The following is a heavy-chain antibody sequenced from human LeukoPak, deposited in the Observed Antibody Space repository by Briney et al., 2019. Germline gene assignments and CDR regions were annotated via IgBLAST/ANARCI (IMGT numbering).Heavy chain of an antibody. CDR3: ARDIPDY. V-gene: IGHV3-21*01. Sequence: GGSLRLSCAASGFTFSSYSMNWVRQAPGKGLEWVSSISRSSSNIYYADSVKGRFTISRDNAKSSLYLQMNSLRAEDTAVYHCARDIPDYWGQGTLVTVSS. CDR2: ISRSSSNI. J-gene: IGHJ4*02. CDR1: GFTFSSYS.